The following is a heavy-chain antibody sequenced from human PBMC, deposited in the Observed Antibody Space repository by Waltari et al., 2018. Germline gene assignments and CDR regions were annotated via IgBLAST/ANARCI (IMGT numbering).Heavy chain of an antibody. V-gene: IGHV4-59*11. CDR3: ARALYYYDSSGYSYFDY. CDR1: GGSISRHY. D-gene: IGHD3-22*01. CDR2: IYYSGST. J-gene: IGHJ4*02. Sequence: QVQLQESGPGLVKPSETLSLTCTVSGGSISRHYWSWIRQPPGKGLEWIGYIYYSGSTNYNPYLKSRVTISVDTSKNQFSLKLSSVTAADTAVYYCARALYYYDSSGYSYFDYWGQGTLVTVSS.